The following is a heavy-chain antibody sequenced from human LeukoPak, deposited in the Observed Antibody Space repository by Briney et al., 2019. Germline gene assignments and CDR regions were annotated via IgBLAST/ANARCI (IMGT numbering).Heavy chain of an antibody. D-gene: IGHD2-15*01. CDR3: ARGYCSGGSCYFNYFDY. CDR1: GFTFDDYA. J-gene: IGHJ4*02. V-gene: IGHV3-21*01. Sequence: GRSLRLSCAASGFTFDDYAMNWVRQAPGKGLEWVSSISSSSSYIYYADSVKGRFTISRDNAKNSLYLQMNSLRAEDTAVYYCARGYCSGGSCYFNYFDYWGQGTLVTVSS. CDR2: ISSSSSYI.